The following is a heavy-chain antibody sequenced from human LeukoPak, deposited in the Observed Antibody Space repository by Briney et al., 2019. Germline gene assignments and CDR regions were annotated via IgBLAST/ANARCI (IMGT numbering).Heavy chain of an antibody. D-gene: IGHD6-19*01. Sequence: SETLSLTCAVYGGSFSGYYWSWIRQPPGKGLEWIGEINHSGSTNYNPSLKSRVTISVDTPKNQFSLKLSSVTAADTAVYYCARGLKQWLVQRSYFDYWGQGTLVTVSS. V-gene: IGHV4-34*01. J-gene: IGHJ4*02. CDR1: GGSFSGYY. CDR2: INHSGST. CDR3: ARGLKQWLVQRSYFDY.